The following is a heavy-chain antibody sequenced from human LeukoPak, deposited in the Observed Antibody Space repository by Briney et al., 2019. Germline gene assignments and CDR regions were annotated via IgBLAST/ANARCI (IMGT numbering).Heavy chain of an antibody. CDR3: ARENDFGSGTLDY. V-gene: IGHV3-30*04. CDR1: GFTFSSYA. CDR2: ISYDGSNK. J-gene: IGHJ4*02. D-gene: IGHD3-3*01. Sequence: PGGSLRPSCAASGFTFSSYAMHWVRQAPGKGLEWVAVISYDGSNKYYADSVKGRFTISRDNSKNTLYLQMNSLRAEDTAVYYCARENDFGSGTLDYGGQGTLVTVS.